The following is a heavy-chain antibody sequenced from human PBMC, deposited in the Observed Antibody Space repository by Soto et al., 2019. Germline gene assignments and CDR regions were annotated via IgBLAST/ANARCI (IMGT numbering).Heavy chain of an antibody. J-gene: IGHJ4*02. D-gene: IGHD3-22*01. Sequence: ASVKVSCKASGYTFTSYGISWVRQAPGQGLEWMGWISAYNGETIYAQKFQGRVTMTEDTSTDTAYMELSSLRSEDTAVYYCATGERRYDSSGYLDYWGQGTLVTVSS. CDR3: ATGERRYDSSGYLDY. V-gene: IGHV1-18*01. CDR2: ISAYNGET. CDR1: GYTFTSYG.